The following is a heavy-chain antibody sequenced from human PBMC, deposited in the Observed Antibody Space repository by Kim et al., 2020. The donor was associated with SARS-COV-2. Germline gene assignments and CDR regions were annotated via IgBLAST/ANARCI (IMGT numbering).Heavy chain of an antibody. CDR2: ISFDGGHE. D-gene: IGHD3-16*01. J-gene: IGHJ4*02. V-gene: IGHV3-30*04. CDR1: GFTFSDYA. CDR3: ARVPQRGGSQSFLGHFDR. Sequence: GGSLRLSCAASGFTFSDYAMHWVRQSPGKGLQWVAVISFDGGHEHYADSVQGRFTISRDNSKNTLYLQMDSLTSEDTAVYYCARVPQRGGSQSFLGHFDRWGQGSLVAVSS.